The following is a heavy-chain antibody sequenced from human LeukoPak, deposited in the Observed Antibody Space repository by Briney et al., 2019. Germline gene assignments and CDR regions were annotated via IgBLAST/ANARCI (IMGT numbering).Heavy chain of an antibody. V-gene: IGHV3-23*01. Sequence: QTGGSLRLSCAASVFTFNNYAMSWVRQAPGKGLEWVSVISGSGGNTHYADSVKGRFTISRDISKNTLYLQMNSLRAEDTAVYYCAKDPTYYYDSSGYPPDYWGQGTLVTVSS. CDR3: AKDPTYYYDSSGYPPDY. CDR1: VFTFNNYA. D-gene: IGHD3-22*01. J-gene: IGHJ4*02. CDR2: ISGSGGNT.